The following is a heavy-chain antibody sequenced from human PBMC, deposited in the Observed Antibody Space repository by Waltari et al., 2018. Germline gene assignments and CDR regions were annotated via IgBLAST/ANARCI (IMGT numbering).Heavy chain of an antibody. Sequence: QVQLQQWGAGLLKPSETLSLTCAVYGGSFSGYYWSWIRQPHGKGLEWIGEINHSGSTNYNPSLKRRVTISVDTSKNQFSLKLSSVTAADTAVYYCARVHTTMVRGVIIGAFDIWGQGTMVTVSS. CDR2: INHSGST. J-gene: IGHJ3*02. CDR1: GGSFSGYY. D-gene: IGHD3-10*01. CDR3: ARVHTTMVRGVIIGAFDI. V-gene: IGHV4-34*01.